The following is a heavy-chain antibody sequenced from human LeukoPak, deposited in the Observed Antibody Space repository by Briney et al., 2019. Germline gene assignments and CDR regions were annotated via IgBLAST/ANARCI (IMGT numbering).Heavy chain of an antibody. CDR3: AKDRDHYDSSGHLDY. CDR1: GFTFSNAW. Sequence: GGSLRLSCAASGFTFSNAWMSWVRQAPGKGLEWVAVISYDGKNKFYGDTVQGRLIISRDNSKNTVHLQMNSLRTEDTAVYYCAKDRDHYDSSGHLDYWGQGTLVTVSS. CDR2: ISYDGKNK. D-gene: IGHD3-22*01. J-gene: IGHJ4*02. V-gene: IGHV3-30*18.